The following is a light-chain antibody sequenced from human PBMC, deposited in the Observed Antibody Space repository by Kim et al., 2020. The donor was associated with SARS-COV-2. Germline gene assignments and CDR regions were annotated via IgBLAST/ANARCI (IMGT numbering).Light chain of an antibody. J-gene: IGKJ2*01. CDR2: YVS. CDR3: QQYDNAHPYT. CDR1: ESDCSNS. Sequence: SPGERDTVTSRRSESDCSNSLAWYQQKTGQAPRQLINYVSNRANGIPDRISGSGCGTEFTLTISRLEHEDFAVNYCQQYDNAHPYTFGQGTKLEI. V-gene: IGKV3-20*01.